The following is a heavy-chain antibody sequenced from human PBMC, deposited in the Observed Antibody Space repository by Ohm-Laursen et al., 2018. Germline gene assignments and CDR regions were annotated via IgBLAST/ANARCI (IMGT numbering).Heavy chain of an antibody. V-gene: IGHV3-7*01. CDR3: ARDPVTTPSPTDY. J-gene: IGHJ4*02. CDR2: IKQDGSEK. Sequence: GSLRLSCAAPGFTFSSYWMSWVRQAPGKGLEWVANIKQDGSEKYYVDSVKGRFTISRDNAKNSLYLQMNSLRAEDTAVYYCARDPVTTPSPTDYWGQGTLVTVSS. CDR1: GFTFSSYW. D-gene: IGHD4-17*01.